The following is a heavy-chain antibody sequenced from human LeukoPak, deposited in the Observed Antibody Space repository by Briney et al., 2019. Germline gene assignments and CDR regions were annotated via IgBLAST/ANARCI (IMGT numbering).Heavy chain of an antibody. Sequence: ASVKVSCKASGYTFTSYAMNWVRQAPGQGLEWMGWINTNTGNPTYAQGFTGRFVFSLDTSVSTAYLQISSLKAEDTAVYYCARTIGIAVAVSLRYMDVWGKGTTVTVSS. CDR2: INTNTGNP. V-gene: IGHV7-4-1*02. D-gene: IGHD6-19*01. CDR3: ARTIGIAVAVSLRYMDV. CDR1: GYTFTSYA. J-gene: IGHJ6*03.